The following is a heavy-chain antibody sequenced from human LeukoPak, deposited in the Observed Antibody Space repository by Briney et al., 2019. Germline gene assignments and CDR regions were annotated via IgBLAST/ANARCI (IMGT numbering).Heavy chain of an antibody. CDR3: ARELASGD. V-gene: IGHV3-74*03. CDR2: INTDRNRT. D-gene: IGHD6-13*01. CDR1: GFTFSTYW. J-gene: IGHJ4*01. Sequence: GGCVRLSCAASGFTFSTYWMHWDRQAPGKGLVWVSHINTDRNRTTYADSVKGRFTVSRDNAKNTLYLQMNSLRAEDTAVYYCARELASGDWGQGNLVPVSS.